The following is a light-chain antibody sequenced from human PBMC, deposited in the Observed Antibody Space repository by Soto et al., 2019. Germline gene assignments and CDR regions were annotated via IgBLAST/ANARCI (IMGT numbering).Light chain of an antibody. CDR3: QQRSNWPPIT. V-gene: IGKV2-28*01. Sequence: DIVMTQSPLSLPVTPGEPASISCRSSQGLLHSNGYNYLDWYLQKPGQSPQLLIYLGSNRASGVPDRFSGSGSGTDFTLKISRVEAEDVGVYYCQQRSNWPPITFGQGTRLENK. J-gene: IGKJ5*01. CDR1: QGLLHSNGYNY. CDR2: LGS.